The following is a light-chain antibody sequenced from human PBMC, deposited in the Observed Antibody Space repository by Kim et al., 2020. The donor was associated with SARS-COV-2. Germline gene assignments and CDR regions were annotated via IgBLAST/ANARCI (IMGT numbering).Light chain of an antibody. CDR2: LNSDGSH. J-gene: IGLJ3*02. Sequence: SVKLTCTLSSGHSSYAIAWHQQQPEKGPRYLMKLNSDGSHSKGGGIPDRFSGSSSGAERYLTISSLQSEDEADYYCQTWGTGIRVFGGGTKLTVL. CDR3: QTWGTGIRV. CDR1: SGHSSYA. V-gene: IGLV4-69*01.